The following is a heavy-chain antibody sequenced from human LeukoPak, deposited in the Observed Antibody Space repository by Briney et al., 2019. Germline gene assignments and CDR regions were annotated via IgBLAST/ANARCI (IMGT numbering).Heavy chain of an antibody. CDR3: ARRATTERGHSYGLDF. Sequence: GGSLRLSCAASGFTFSSYSMNWVRQAPGKGLEWVSSITSSSSYIYYGDSVKGRFTISRDNAKNSLYLQMNSLRAEDTAMYYCARRATTERGHSYGLDFWGQGTLVTVSS. CDR1: GFTFSSYS. CDR2: ITSSSSYI. J-gene: IGHJ4*02. D-gene: IGHD5-18*01. V-gene: IGHV3-21*01.